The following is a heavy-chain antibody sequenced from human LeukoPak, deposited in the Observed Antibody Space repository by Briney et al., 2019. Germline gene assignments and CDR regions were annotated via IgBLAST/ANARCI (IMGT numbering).Heavy chain of an antibody. D-gene: IGHD2-21*01. J-gene: IGHJ6*03. CDR3: AKDQHSTSMNYMDV. Sequence: PGGSLRLSCAASGFTFSNYAMNWVRQAPGKGLEWVSDISGSGAVTYYGDSVKGRVTISRDNSKNTLYLQMTSLRAEDTAAYFCAKDQHSTSMNYMDVWGDGTTVTVSS. V-gene: IGHV3-23*01. CDR2: ISGSGAVT. CDR1: GFTFSNYA.